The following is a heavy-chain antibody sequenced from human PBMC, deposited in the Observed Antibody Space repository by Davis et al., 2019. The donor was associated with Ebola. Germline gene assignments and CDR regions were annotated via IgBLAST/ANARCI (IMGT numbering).Heavy chain of an antibody. J-gene: IGHJ5*02. CDR2: IYPGHSYT. Sequence: GESLKISCKASGYSFTTYWIVWVRQMPGKGLEWMGSIYPGHSYTKYSPSFQGQVTISADKSISTAYLQWNSLKASDTAMYYCARRNYYDSSVTNWFDPWGQGTLVTVSS. D-gene: IGHD3-22*01. CDR3: ARRNYYDSSVTNWFDP. V-gene: IGHV5-51*01. CDR1: GYSFTTYW.